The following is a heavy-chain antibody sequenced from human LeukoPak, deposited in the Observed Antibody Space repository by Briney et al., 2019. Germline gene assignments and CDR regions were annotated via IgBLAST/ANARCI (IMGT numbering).Heavy chain of an antibody. CDR1: GGSISSFY. Sequence: SETLSLTCTISGGSISSFYWSWIRQPPGKGLEWIGNIYYSGNTDYNPSLKSRVTISVDTSKSQFSLNLNSVTAADTAVYYCAFSGIDANFQPWGQGTLVTVSS. D-gene: IGHD6-13*01. CDR3: AFSGIDANFQP. CDR2: IYYSGNT. J-gene: IGHJ1*01. V-gene: IGHV4-59*01.